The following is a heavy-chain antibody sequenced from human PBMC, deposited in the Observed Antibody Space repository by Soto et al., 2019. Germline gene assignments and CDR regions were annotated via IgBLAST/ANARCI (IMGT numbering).Heavy chain of an antibody. CDR1: GFTFTSSA. CDR2: IVVGSGNT. D-gene: IGHD5-18*01. V-gene: IGHV1-58*02. CDR3: AAESNIQKGWYYYYMDV. Sequence: PRPQVKVSCKASGFTFTSSAMQWVRQARGQRLEWIGWIVVGSGNTNYAQKFQERVTITRDMSTSTAYMELSSLRSEDTAVYYCAAESNIQKGWYYYYMDVWGKGTTVTVSS. J-gene: IGHJ6*03.